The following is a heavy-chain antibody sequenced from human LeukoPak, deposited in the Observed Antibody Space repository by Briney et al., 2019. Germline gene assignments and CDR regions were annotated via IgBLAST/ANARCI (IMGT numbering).Heavy chain of an antibody. CDR2: IYCSGST. D-gene: IGHD1-1*01. Sequence: SETLSLTSTVSGGSLSSYSWSWIRQPPGKGLEWIWYIYCSGSTYSNPYLKSRVTISVDTSKNQFSLKLSSVTAADTAVYYCARGGYNWNVYFDYWGQGTLVTVSS. CDR1: GGSLSSYS. CDR3: ARGGYNWNVYFDY. J-gene: IGHJ4*02. V-gene: IGHV4-59*08.